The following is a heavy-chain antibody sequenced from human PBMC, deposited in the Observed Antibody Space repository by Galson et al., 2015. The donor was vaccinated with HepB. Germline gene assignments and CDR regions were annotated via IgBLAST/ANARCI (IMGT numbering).Heavy chain of an antibody. D-gene: IGHD3-22*01. CDR2: IFPMLDIA. Sequence: SVKVSCKASGGTFSSYAISWVRQAPGQGLEWMGRIFPMLDIANYAQKFQGRVTITADKSTGTAYMELSSLRSEDTAVYYCARDPGPYNYDSRGYYPQGCFDFWGQGILVTVSS. CDR3: ARDPGPYNYDSRGYYPQGCFDF. CDR1: GGTFSSYA. V-gene: IGHV1-69*04. J-gene: IGHJ4*02.